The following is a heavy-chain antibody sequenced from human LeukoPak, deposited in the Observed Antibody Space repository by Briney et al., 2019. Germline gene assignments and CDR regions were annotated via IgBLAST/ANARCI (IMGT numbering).Heavy chain of an antibody. CDR2: IYTSGST. CDR3: ARDGVVVPAAGFYYYYMDV. D-gene: IGHD2-2*01. Sequence: SQTLSLTCNVSGGSISSGSYYWSWLRQPAGKGLEWVGRIYTSGSTNYSPSLKSRVTISVDPSKNQFSLKLSSVTAADPAVFFCARDGVVVPAAGFYYYYMDVWGQGTPVTVSS. J-gene: IGHJ6*03. V-gene: IGHV4-61*02. CDR1: GGSISSGSYY.